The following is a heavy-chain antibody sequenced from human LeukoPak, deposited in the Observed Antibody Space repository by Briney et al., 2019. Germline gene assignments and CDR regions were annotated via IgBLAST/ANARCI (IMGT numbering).Heavy chain of an antibody. CDR1: GFTFSGSA. D-gene: IGHD3-22*01. CDR3: TRGYYDSSQGYFQH. J-gene: IGHJ1*01. Sequence: GGSLKLSCAASGFTFSGSAMHWVRQASGKGLEWVGRIRGKANNYATAYGASVKGRLTISRDDSKNTAYLQMNSLKTEDTAVYYCTRGYYDSSQGYFQHWGQGTLVTVSS. V-gene: IGHV3-73*01. CDR2: IRGKANNYAT.